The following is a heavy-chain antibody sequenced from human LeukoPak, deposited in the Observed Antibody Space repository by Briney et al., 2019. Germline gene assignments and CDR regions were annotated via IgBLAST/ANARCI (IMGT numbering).Heavy chain of an antibody. CDR1: QFSVSTSY. V-gene: IGHV3-53*01. CDR2: MYSGGSS. Sequence: GGSLTLSCAASQFSVSTSYMSWARQAPGKGLEWVSVMYSGGSSYNADSVKGRFTISRDNSKNTLYLQMDSLRVEDTAVYYCAKAIRPTRLDYWGQRTLVTASS. CDR3: AKAIRPTRLDY. D-gene: IGHD5-12*01. J-gene: IGHJ4*02.